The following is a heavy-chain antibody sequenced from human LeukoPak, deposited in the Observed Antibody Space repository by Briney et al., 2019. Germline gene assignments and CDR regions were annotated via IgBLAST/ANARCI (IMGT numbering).Heavy chain of an antibody. CDR2: ISAYNGNT. J-gene: IGHJ4*02. Sequence: ASVKVSCKASGYTFTSYGISWVRQAPGQGLEWMGWISAYNGNTNYVQKLQGRVTMTTDTSTSTAYMELRSLRSDDTAVYYCARVPYCSSTSCYNYWGQGTLVTVSS. D-gene: IGHD2-2*02. CDR1: GYTFTSYG. CDR3: ARVPYCSSTSCYNY. V-gene: IGHV1-18*01.